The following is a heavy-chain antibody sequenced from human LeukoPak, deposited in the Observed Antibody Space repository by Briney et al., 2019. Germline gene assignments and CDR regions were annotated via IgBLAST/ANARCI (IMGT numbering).Heavy chain of an antibody. CDR2: IKSKTDGGTT. Sequence: GGSLRLSCAASGFTFSSYWMSWVRQAPGKGLEWVGRIKSKTDGGTTDYAAPVKGRFTISRDDSKNTLYLQMNSLKTEDTAVYYCTTDTYDSSGYYPFDYWGQGTLVTVSS. J-gene: IGHJ4*02. CDR3: TTDTYDSSGYYPFDY. D-gene: IGHD3-22*01. CDR1: GFTFSSYW. V-gene: IGHV3-15*01.